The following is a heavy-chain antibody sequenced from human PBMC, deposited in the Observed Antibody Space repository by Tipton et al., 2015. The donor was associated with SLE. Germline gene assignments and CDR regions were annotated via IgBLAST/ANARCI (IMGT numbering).Heavy chain of an antibody. CDR1: GGSISSHY. D-gene: IGHD1-26*01. J-gene: IGHJ4*02. CDR2: IYYSGST. Sequence: TLSLTCTVSGGSISSHYWSWIRQPPGKGLEWIGYIYYSGSTNYNPSLKSRVTIPVDTSKNQFSLKLSSVTAADTAVYYCARARGGELLDYWGQGTLVTVSS. CDR3: ARARGGELLDY. V-gene: IGHV4-59*11.